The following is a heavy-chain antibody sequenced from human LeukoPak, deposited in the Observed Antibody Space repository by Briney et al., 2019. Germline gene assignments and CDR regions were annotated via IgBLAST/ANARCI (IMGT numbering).Heavy chain of an antibody. J-gene: IGHJ6*03. CDR1: GGSFSGYY. D-gene: IGHD3-3*01. V-gene: IGHV4-34*01. Sequence: SETLSLTCAVYGGSFSGYYWSWICQPPGKGLEWIGEINHSGSTNYNPSLKSRVTISVDTSKNQFSLKLSSVTAADTAVYYCARESQMYYDFWSGGYYYMDVWGKGTTVTVSS. CDR2: INHSGST. CDR3: ARESQMYYDFWSGGYYYMDV.